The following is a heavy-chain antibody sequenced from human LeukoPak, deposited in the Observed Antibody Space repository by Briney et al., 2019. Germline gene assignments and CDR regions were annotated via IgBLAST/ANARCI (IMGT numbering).Heavy chain of an antibody. V-gene: IGHV3-30*02. CDR2: IRNDGTNK. J-gene: IGHJ4*02. CDR3: ARMRLAAADY. Sequence: GGSLRLSCAASGFTFSSYGIHWVRQAPGKGLEWVAFIRNDGTNKYYADSVKGRFTISRDNSKNRLYLQMNSLRPEDTAVYYCARMRLAAADYWGQGTLVTVSS. D-gene: IGHD6-13*01. CDR1: GFTFSSYG.